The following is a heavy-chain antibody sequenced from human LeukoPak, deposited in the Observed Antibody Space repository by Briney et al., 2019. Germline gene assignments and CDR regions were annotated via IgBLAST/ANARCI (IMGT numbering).Heavy chain of an antibody. Sequence: SETLSLTCTVSGGSISSSSYYWGWIRQPPGKGLEWIGGIYYSGSTYYNPSLKSRVTISVDTSKNQFSLKLSSVTAADTAVYYCARHETYYYDSSGYSRDLDYWGQGTLVTVSS. J-gene: IGHJ4*02. CDR1: GGSISSSSYY. CDR3: ARHETYYYDSSGYSRDLDY. V-gene: IGHV4-39*01. CDR2: IYYSGST. D-gene: IGHD3-22*01.